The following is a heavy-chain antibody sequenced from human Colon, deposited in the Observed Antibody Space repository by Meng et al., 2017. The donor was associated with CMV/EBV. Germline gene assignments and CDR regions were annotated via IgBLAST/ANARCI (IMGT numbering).Heavy chain of an antibody. CDR3: ARDQLSGHGMDV. Sequence: ASVKVSCKASGYRSTTFGVSWVRQAPGQGLEWMGWIDTYRGDTKYAQHLQGRATMATDTSTNTAYMELRSLRSDDAAVYYCARDQLSGHGMDVWGQGTTVTVSS. V-gene: IGHV1-18*01. D-gene: IGHD2-2*01. J-gene: IGHJ6*02. CDR1: GYRSTTFG. CDR2: IDTYRGDT.